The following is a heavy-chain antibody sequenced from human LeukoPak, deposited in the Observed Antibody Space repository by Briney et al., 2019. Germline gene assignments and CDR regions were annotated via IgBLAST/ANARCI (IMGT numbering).Heavy chain of an antibody. CDR2: INWDDDR. J-gene: IGHJ4*02. Sequence: TLSLTCAVSGGSISSGGYSWSWIRQPPGKALEWLALINWDDDRRYSPSLKTRLTITKDTSKNQVVLTVTNMDPVDTATYYCAHSPYDILTGYYFDYWGQGTLVTVSS. D-gene: IGHD3-9*01. CDR1: GGSISSGGYS. CDR3: AHSPYDILTGYYFDY. V-gene: IGHV2-5*08.